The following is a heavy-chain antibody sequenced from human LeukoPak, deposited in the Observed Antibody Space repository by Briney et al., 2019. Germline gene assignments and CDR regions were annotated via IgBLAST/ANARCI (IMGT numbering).Heavy chain of an antibody. Sequence: SETLSLTCTVSGGSISSSSYYWGWIRQPPGKGLEWIGEINHSGSTNYNPSLKSRVTISVDTSKNQFSLKLSSVTAADTAAYYCARLRWELPPGDFYSYYYMDVWGKGTTVIVSS. CDR3: ARLRWELPPGDFYSYYYMDV. D-gene: IGHD1-26*01. V-gene: IGHV4-39*07. CDR2: INHSGST. CDR1: GGSISSSSYY. J-gene: IGHJ6*03.